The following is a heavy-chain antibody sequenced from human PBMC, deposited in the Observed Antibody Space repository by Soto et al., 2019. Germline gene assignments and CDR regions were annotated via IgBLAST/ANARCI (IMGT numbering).Heavy chain of an antibody. CDR3: AKRPASIITFDY. CDR2: ISGNGGST. D-gene: IGHD2-2*01. CDR1: GFTFSTYA. V-gene: IGHV3-23*01. Sequence: PGGPLRLSCAASGFTFSTYAMSWVSQAPGKGLEWVSTISGNGGSTYYADSVKGRFTISRDNSKNMLFLQINSLRDDDSAVYYCAKRPASIITFDYWGQGTPVTVSS. J-gene: IGHJ4*02.